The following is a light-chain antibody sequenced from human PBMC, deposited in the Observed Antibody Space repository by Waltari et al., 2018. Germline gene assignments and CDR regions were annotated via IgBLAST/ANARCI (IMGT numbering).Light chain of an antibody. Sequence: QSALTQPASVSGSPGQSLPISCTGPSSDVGSYNLVSWYHPHPGKAPKLMIYEVSKRPSGVSNRFSGSKSGNTASLTISGLQAEDEADYYCCSYAGSSTYVVFGGGTKLTVL. CDR2: EVS. CDR3: CSYAGSSTYVV. V-gene: IGLV2-23*02. CDR1: SSDVGSYNL. J-gene: IGLJ2*01.